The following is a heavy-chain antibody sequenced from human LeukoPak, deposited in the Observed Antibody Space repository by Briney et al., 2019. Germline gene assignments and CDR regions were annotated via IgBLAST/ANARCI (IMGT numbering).Heavy chain of an antibody. J-gene: IGHJ4*02. Sequence: GGTQRLSCAASGFTFSSYAMHWVRQAPGKGLEWVAVISYDGSNKYYADSVKGRFTISRDNSKNTLYLQMNSLRAEDTAVYYCARGRYFDWLLRGGGSNMLVYWGQGTLVTVSS. D-gene: IGHD3-9*01. CDR1: GFTFSSYA. CDR3: ARGRYFDWLLRGGGSNMLVY. CDR2: ISYDGSNK. V-gene: IGHV3-30*04.